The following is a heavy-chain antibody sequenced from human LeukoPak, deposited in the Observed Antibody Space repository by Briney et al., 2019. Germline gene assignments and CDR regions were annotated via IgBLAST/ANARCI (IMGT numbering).Heavy chain of an antibody. Sequence: PSETLSLTCVVYGGSFSSYYWSWIRQPPGKGLEWIGEINHSGSTNYNPSLKSRVTISVDTSKNQFSLKLSSVTAADTAVYYCARGREGDGYNSVDYWGQGTLVTVSS. V-gene: IGHV4-34*01. J-gene: IGHJ4*02. D-gene: IGHD5-24*01. CDR3: ARGREGDGYNSVDY. CDR2: INHSGST. CDR1: GGSFSSYY.